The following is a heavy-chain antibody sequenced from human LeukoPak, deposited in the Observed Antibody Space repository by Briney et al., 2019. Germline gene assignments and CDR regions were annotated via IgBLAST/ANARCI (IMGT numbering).Heavy chain of an antibody. V-gene: IGHV3-11*01. CDR2: ISSSSGSTI. J-gene: IGHJ4*02. Sequence: PGGSLRLSCAASGFTFSDYYMSWIRQAPGKGLEWVSYISSSSGSTIYYADSVKGRFTISRDNAKNSLYLQMNSLRAEDTAVYYCARDLTMVRGVIIPELDYWGQGTLVTVSS. CDR1: GFTFSDYY. CDR3: ARDLTMVRGVIIPELDY. D-gene: IGHD3-10*01.